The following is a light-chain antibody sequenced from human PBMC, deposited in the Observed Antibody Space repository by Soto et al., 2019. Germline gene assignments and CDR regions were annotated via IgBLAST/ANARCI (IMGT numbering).Light chain of an antibody. CDR2: GTS. CDR3: QQYGSSPT. V-gene: IGKV3-20*01. CDR1: QNISRS. Sequence: TQSPFTLSVSSKARALLSCRASQNISRSLAWYQQKPGQGPSLLIYGTSTRAGGVPARFSGSGSGTDFTLRISGLEPEDSAVYYCQQYGSSPTFGGGTKVDLK. J-gene: IGKJ4*01.